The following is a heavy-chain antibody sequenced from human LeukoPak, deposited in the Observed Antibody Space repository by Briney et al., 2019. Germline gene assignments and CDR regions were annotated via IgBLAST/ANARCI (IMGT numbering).Heavy chain of an antibody. CDR2: ISSSGGTT. J-gene: IGHJ4*02. CDR3: VKGYSGGGYYSFDS. V-gene: IGHV3-23*01. Sequence: PGGSLRLSCAASGFTFSSYAMSWVRQAPGKGLEWVSIISSSGGTTFYADSVKGRFTISRDNSKNTLYLQMNSLRAEDTAVYYCVKGYSGGGYYSFDSWGQGTLVTVSS. D-gene: IGHD1-26*01. CDR1: GFTFSSYA.